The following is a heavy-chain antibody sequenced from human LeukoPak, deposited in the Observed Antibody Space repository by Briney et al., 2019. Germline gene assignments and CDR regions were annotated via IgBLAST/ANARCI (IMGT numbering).Heavy chain of an antibody. J-gene: IGHJ4*02. CDR2: IYSGGST. V-gene: IGHV3-66*01. CDR1: GFTFSSYS. Sequence: GGSLRLSCAASGFTFSSYSMNWVRQAPGKGLEWVSVIYSGGSTYYADSVKGRFTISRDNSKNTLYLQMNSLRAEDTAVYYCARTRDYYFDYWGQGTLVTVSS. CDR3: ARTRDYYFDY.